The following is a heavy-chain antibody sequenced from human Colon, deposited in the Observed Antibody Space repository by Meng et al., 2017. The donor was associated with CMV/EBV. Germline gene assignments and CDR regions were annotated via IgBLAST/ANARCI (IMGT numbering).Heavy chain of an antibody. D-gene: IGHD1-26*01. CDR1: GFTFNTYP. Sequence: EAPVLGSGGGLVQPGGSLRLSCVASGFTFNTYPMHWVRQAPGKGLEHVSGISANGDITPYASSVKDRFIVSRDNLKNTLYLQMGSLRPDDTGVYYCARERVSGSYLDDYWGQGTLVTVSS. J-gene: IGHJ4*02. V-gene: IGHV3-64*01. CDR2: ISANGDIT. CDR3: ARERVSGSYLDDY.